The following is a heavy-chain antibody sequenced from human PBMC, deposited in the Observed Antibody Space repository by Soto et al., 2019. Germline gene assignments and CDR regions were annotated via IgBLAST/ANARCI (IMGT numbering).Heavy chain of an antibody. Sequence: SETLSLTCAVSGDSISSGGYSWTWIRQPPGKGLEWIGHIYQSGSTLYNPSLESRVTISVDKSKNQFSLGLSSVTAEDTAVYYCARDPYQSSNYYGSEFDYWGQGILVTVSS. CDR3: ARDPYQSSNYYGSEFDY. V-gene: IGHV4-30-2*01. CDR1: GDSISSGGYS. D-gene: IGHD3-10*01. CDR2: IYQSGST. J-gene: IGHJ4*02.